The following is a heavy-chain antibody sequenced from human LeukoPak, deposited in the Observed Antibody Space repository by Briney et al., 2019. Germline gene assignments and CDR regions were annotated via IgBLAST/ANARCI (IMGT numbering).Heavy chain of an antibody. CDR3: AKDQATKRWLQFGIECASDI. CDR1: GFTFSSYA. D-gene: IGHD5-24*01. V-gene: IGHV3-23*01. Sequence: PGGSLRLSCAASGFTFSSYAMSWVRQAPGKGLEWVSAISGSGGSTYYADSVKGRFTISRDNSKNTLYLQMNSLRAEDTAVYYCAKDQATKRWLQFGIECASDIWGQGTMVTVSS. J-gene: IGHJ3*02. CDR2: ISGSGGST.